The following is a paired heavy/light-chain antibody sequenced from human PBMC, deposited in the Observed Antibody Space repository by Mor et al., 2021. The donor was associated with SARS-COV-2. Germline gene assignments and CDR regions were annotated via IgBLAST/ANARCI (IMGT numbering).Light chain of an antibody. V-gene: IGLV10-54*04. CDR2: RNN. CDR1: SNNVGNQG. Sequence: QAGLTQPPSVSKGLRQTATLTCTGNSNNVGNQGAAWLQQHQGHPPKLLSYRNNNRPSGISERFSASRSGNTASLTITGLQPEDEADYYCSAWDSSLSALVFGGGTKLTVL. J-gene: IGLJ2*01. CDR3: SAWDSSLSALV.
Heavy chain of an antibody. J-gene: IGHJ6*02. CDR1: GFSLSTSGVG. D-gene: IGHD6-19*01. V-gene: IGHV2-5*02. Sequence: QITLKESGPTLVKPTQTLTLTCTFSGFSLSTSGVGVGWIRQPPGKALEWLALIYWDDDKRYSPSLKSRLTITKDTSKNQVVLTMTNMDPVDTATYYCAHTLKQWPDSSYGMDVWGQGTTVTVSS. CDR3: AHTLKQWPDSSYGMDV. CDR2: IYWDDDK.